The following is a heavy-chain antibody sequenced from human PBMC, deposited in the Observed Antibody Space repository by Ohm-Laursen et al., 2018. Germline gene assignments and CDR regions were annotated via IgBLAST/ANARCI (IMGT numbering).Heavy chain of an antibody. D-gene: IGHD3-22*01. CDR3: AREGKSDDSTGYFLGY. V-gene: IGHV4-4*07. Sequence: GTLSLTCTVSGGSVSTYYWNWIRQPAGKGLEWIGRISSSGNTNYNPSLKSRVTMSVDTSKNQFSLKLSSSTDADTAVYYCAREGKSDDSTGYFLGYWGPGTLVTVPS. CDR2: ISSSGNT. J-gene: IGHJ4*02. CDR1: GGSVSTYY.